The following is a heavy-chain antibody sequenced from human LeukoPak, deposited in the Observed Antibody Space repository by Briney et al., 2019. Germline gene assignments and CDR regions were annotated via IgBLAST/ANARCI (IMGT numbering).Heavy chain of an antibody. V-gene: IGHV3-23*01. D-gene: IGHD3-22*01. Sequence: GGSLRLSCAASGFSVTTYAMGWVRQAPGKGLEWVSVISDRGDSTHYADSVKGRFTISRDSSKNTLYLQMNSLRAEDTAVYYCVRDWGYDSSGYWQKYFDSWGQGTLVTVSS. CDR3: VRDWGYDSSGYWQKYFDS. J-gene: IGHJ4*02. CDR2: ISDRGDST. CDR1: GFSVTTYA.